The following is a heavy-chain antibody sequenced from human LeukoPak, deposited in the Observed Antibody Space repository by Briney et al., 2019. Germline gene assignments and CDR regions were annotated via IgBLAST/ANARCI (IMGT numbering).Heavy chain of an antibody. J-gene: IGHJ3*02. CDR1: GYTFTGYY. D-gene: IGHD2-2*01. Sequence: ASVKVSCKASGYTFTGYYMHWVRQAPGQGLEWMGWINPNSGGTNYAQKFQGRVTMTRDTSISTAYMELSRLRSDDTAVYYCARVAAHIVVVPAASDAFDIWAKGQWSPSLQ. V-gene: IGHV1-2*02. CDR3: ARVAAHIVVVPAASDAFDI. CDR2: INPNSGGT.